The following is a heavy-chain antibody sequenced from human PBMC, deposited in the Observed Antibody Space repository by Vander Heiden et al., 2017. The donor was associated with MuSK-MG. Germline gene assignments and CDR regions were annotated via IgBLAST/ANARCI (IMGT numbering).Heavy chain of an antibody. J-gene: IGHJ4*02. V-gene: IGHV4-38-2*01. CDR1: GYSISSGYY. CDR2: IYHSGST. D-gene: IGHD5-18*01. CDR3: ARGIQLWDY. Sequence: QVQLQESGPGLVKPSETMSLTCAVSGYSISSGYYWGWIRQPPGKGLEWIGSIYHSGSTYYNPSLKSRVTISVDTSKNQFSLKLSSVTAADTAVYYCARGIQLWDYWGQGTLVTVSS.